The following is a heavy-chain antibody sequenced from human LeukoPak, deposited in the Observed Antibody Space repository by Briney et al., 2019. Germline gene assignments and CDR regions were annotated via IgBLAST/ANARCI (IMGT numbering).Heavy chain of an antibody. D-gene: IGHD3-16*01. J-gene: IGHJ1*01. CDR2: ISYDGSNK. Sequence: PGGSLRLSCAASGFTFSSYAMHWVRQAPGKGLEWVAVISYDGSNKYYADSVKGRFTISRDNSKNTLYLQMSSLRAEDTAVYYCARSGDYLGAEYFQHWGQGTLVTVSS. CDR1: GFTFSSYA. CDR3: ARSGDYLGAEYFQH. V-gene: IGHV3-30-3*01.